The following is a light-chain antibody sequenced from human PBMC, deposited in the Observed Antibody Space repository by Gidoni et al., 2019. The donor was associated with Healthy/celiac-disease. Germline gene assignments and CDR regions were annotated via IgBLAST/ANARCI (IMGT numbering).Light chain of an antibody. CDR3: QAWDSSTEV. CDR2: QDS. J-gene: IGLJ2*01. Sequence: SYELTQPPSVSVSPGQTASITCSGDKLGYKYACWYQQKPGQSPVLVIYQDSKRPSGIPDRFSGSNSGNTATLTISGTQAMDEADYYCQAWDSSTEVFGGGTKLTVL. CDR1: KLGYKY. V-gene: IGLV3-1*01.